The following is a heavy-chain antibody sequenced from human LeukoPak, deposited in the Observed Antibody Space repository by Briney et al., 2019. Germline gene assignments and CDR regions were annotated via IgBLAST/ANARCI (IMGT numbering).Heavy chain of an antibody. CDR3: AKARRSGGITMVRGVKDRGWFDP. D-gene: IGHD3-10*01. Sequence: PGGSLRLSCAASGFTFSTYGMHWVRQAPGKGLEWVAFIRYDGSNKYYADSVKGRFTISRDNSKNTLYLQMSSLRAEDTAVYYCAKARRSGGITMVRGVKDRGWFDPWGQGTLVTVSS. CDR1: GFTFSTYG. V-gene: IGHV3-30*02. CDR2: IRYDGSNK. J-gene: IGHJ5*02.